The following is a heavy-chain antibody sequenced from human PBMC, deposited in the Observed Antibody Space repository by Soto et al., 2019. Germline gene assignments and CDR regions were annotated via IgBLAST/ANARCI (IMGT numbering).Heavy chain of an antibody. CDR1: GFTVSSNY. D-gene: IGHD4-17*01. CDR2: IYSGGST. J-gene: IGHJ6*02. CDR3: ATYGDQAYYYYYGMDV. V-gene: IGHV3-53*01. Sequence: EVQLVESGGGLIQPGGSLRLSCAASGFTVSSNYMSWVRQAPGKGLEWVSVIYSGGSTYYADSVKGRFTISRDNSKNTLYLQMNSLRAEDTAVYYCATYGDQAYYYYYGMDVWGQGTTVTVSS.